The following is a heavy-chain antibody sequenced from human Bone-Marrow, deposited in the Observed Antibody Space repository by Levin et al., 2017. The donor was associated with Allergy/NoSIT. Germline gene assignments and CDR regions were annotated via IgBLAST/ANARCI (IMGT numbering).Heavy chain of an antibody. V-gene: IGHV4-59*08. Sequence: PSETLSLTCTVSGGSISSYYWSWIRQPPGKGLEWIGYIYYSGSTNYNPSLKSRVTISVDTSKNQFSLKLSSVTAADTAVYYCARQASSSSGSTLWYWGQGTLVTVSS. D-gene: IGHD6-13*01. CDR3: ARQASSSSGSTLWY. CDR1: GGSISSYY. J-gene: IGHJ4*02. CDR2: IYYSGST.